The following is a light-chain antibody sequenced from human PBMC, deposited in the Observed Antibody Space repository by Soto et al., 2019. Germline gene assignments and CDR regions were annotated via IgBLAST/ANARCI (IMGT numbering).Light chain of an antibody. V-gene: IGKV1-39*01. CDR3: QESYSTPRWT. CDR1: QSISSY. J-gene: IGKJ1*01. Sequence: DIQITQSPSSLSASVGDRVTITCRARQSISSYLNWYQQKPGKAPKLLIYAASTLQSGVPSRFSGSGSGTDFTLTISSLKPEDFATYYCQESYSTPRWTFGQGTKV. CDR2: AAS.